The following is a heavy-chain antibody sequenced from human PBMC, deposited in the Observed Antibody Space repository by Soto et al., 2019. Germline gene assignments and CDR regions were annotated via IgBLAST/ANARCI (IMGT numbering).Heavy chain of an antibody. CDR1: GFIFSNYG. Sequence: QVQLVESGGGVVQPGRSLRLSCAASGFIFSNYGIHWVRQAPVKGLEWVAVISADGSNKYYADSVKGRLTISRANSKNTLYLQVNSLREEDTAVYYCAKDMEERLARVWFDPWGQGTLVMVSS. J-gene: IGHJ5*02. D-gene: IGHD1-26*01. CDR2: ISADGSNK. CDR3: AKDMEERLARVWFDP. V-gene: IGHV3-30*18.